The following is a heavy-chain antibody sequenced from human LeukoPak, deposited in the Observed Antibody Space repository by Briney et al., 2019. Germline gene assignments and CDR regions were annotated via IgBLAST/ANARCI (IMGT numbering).Heavy chain of an antibody. V-gene: IGHV4-39*01. Sequence: SETLSPTRNVSGGSIISSSSYWGWIRQPPGKGLEWIGSIYYSATTFYNPSLKSRVTMSVDTSKGQFSLKLSSVTAADTAVYYCARGGSTGTNLNWVDPWGQGTLVTVSS. D-gene: IGHD1-1*01. J-gene: IGHJ5*02. CDR3: ARGGSTGTNLNWVDP. CDR2: IYYSATT. CDR1: GGSIISSSSY.